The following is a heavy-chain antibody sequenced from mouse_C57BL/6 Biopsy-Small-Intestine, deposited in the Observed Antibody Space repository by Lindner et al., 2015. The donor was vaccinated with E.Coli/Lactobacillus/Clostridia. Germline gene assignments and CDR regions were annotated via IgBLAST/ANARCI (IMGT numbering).Heavy chain of an antibody. D-gene: IGHD1-1*01. CDR2: IYPSSNNT. Sequence: QLQEVWSSRLARPGASVRLSCKASGYTFTSYGISWVKQRAGQGLEWIGEIYPSSNNTYYNEKFKGKATLTADKSSNTASMELRSLTSEDSAVYFCARWGATVVATEFDYWGQGTTLTVSS. CDR3: ARWGATVVATEFDY. J-gene: IGHJ2*01. CDR1: GYTFTSYG. V-gene: IGHV1-81*01.